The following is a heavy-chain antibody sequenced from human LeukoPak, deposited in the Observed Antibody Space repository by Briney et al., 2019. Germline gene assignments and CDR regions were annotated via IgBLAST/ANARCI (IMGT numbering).Heavy chain of an antibody. CDR2: IKSKTDGGTT. J-gene: IGHJ4*02. CDR1: GFTFSNAW. V-gene: IGHV3-15*01. Sequence: GGSLRLSCAASGFTFSNAWMSWVRQAPGKGLEWVGRIKSKTDGGTTDYAAPVKGRFTISRDDSKNTLYLQMNSLKTEDTAAYYCTTAPHRGYSYGYRGVIDYWGQGTLVTVSS. CDR3: TTAPHRGYSYGYRGVIDY. D-gene: IGHD5-18*01.